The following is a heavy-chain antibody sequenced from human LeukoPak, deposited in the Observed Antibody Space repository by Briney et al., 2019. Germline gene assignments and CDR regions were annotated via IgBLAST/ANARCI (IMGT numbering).Heavy chain of an antibody. D-gene: IGHD3-10*02. CDR2: TNSGGTTT. Sequence: EGSLRLSCATSGFPFSDFSMTWVRQAPGKGLEWISTTNSGGTTTYYAESVKGRFTISRDNFKNALYLQMSSLRVEDTAIYYCAKQSYARSLGEGGPGTLVTVSS. CDR1: GFPFSDFS. V-gene: IGHV3-23*01. J-gene: IGHJ4*02. CDR3: AKQSYARSLGE.